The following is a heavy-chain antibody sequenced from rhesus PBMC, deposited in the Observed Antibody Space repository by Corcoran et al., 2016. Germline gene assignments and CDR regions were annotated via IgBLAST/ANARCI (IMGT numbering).Heavy chain of an antibody. V-gene: IGHV4-169*01. Sequence: QLQLQESGPGLVKPSETLSVTCAVSGGSISSSYWGWIRQAPGKGLEWIGSIYGSGSSTYYNPTRKSRVTLSVDTSKNLLSLKLSSVTTADTAVYYCARGGVYHYWYFDLWGPGTPITISS. CDR3: ARGGVYHYWYFDL. CDR2: IYGSGSST. D-gene: IGHD3-34*01. CDR1: GGSISSSY. J-gene: IGHJ2*01.